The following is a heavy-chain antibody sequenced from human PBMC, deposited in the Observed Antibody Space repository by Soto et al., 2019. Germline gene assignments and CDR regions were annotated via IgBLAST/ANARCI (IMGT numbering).Heavy chain of an antibody. D-gene: IGHD3-10*01. CDR1: GFTFNIFG. V-gene: IGHV3-23*01. J-gene: IGHJ3*02. Sequence: EVQLLESGGGLVQPGGSLRLSCEASGFTFNIFGLNWVRQAPGKGLEWVSAISGSGASTYYADSVKGRFSISRDNSKNTLFLHMTRLRTGDTAIYYCAKGDRGDRPGELWPPDEGIDIWGQGTMVTVSS. CDR2: ISGSGAST. CDR3: AKGDRGDRPGELWPPDEGIDI.